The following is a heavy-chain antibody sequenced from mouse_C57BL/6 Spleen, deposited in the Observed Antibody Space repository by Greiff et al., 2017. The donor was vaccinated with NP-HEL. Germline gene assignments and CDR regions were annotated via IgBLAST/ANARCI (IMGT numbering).Heavy chain of an antibody. CDR1: GYTFTDYE. CDR2: IDPETGGT. J-gene: IGHJ1*03. D-gene: IGHD2-1*01. CDR3: TRGGYGNWYFDV. Sequence: VQLQQSGAELVRPGASVTLSCKASGYTFTDYEMHWVKQTPVHGLEWIGAIDPETGGTAYNQKFKGKAILTADKSSSTAYMELRSLTSEDSAVYYCTRGGYGNWYFDVWGTGTTVTVSS. V-gene: IGHV1-15*01.